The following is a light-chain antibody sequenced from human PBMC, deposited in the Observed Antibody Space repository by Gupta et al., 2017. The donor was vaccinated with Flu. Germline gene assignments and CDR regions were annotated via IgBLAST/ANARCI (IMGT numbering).Light chain of an antibody. CDR1: SLRNSY. V-gene: IGLV3-19*01. J-gene: IGLJ2*01. Sequence: SSELTQDPAVSVALGQTVRITCQGDSLRNSYASWYQQKPGTAHVLGIVANNIRPSAIPDRFAFSSSGNNDSFTLTSAQPEDEADDDYYYHASTTNHHSVFGGGTNITVL. CDR2: ANN. CDR3: YYHASTTNHHSV.